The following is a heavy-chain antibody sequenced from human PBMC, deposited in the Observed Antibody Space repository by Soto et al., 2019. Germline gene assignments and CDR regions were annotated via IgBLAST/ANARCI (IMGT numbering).Heavy chain of an antibody. J-gene: IGHJ5*02. V-gene: IGHV1-69*02. CDR1: GDIFNRYT. CDR3: ARAEGSGGSWYAS. D-gene: IGHD2-15*01. Sequence: QVQLVQSGAEVKKPGSSVRVACKASGDIFNRYTISWVRQAPGLGLEWMGRIIPVVGGPNYAEKFRGRVTITADKATTSVYLEVRSLRSDDTATYYCARAEGSGGSWYASWGQGTLVTVSS. CDR2: IIPVVGGP.